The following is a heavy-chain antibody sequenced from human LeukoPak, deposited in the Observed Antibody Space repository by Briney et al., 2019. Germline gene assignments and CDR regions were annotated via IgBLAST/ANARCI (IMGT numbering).Heavy chain of an antibody. CDR1: GGTFSSYA. CDR2: IIPILGIA. J-gene: IGHJ3*02. V-gene: IGHV1-69*04. CDR3: ARDPNGDYIGAFDM. Sequence: SVKVSCEASGGTFSSYAISWVRQAPGQGLEWMGRIIPILGIANYAQKFQGRVTITADKSTSTAYMELSSLRAEDTAVYYCARDPNGDYIGAFDMWGPGTIVTVSS. D-gene: IGHD4-17*01.